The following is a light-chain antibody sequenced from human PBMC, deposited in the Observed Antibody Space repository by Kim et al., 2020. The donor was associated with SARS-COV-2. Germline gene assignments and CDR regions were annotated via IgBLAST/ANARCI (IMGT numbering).Light chain of an antibody. CDR3: NSRDSSGNHLGVV. J-gene: IGLJ2*01. CDR2: GKN. CDR1: SLRSYH. Sequence: GQTVRITCQGDSLRSYHASWYQQKPGQAPVLVIYGKNNRPSGIPDRFSGSSSGNTASLTITGAQAEDEADYYCNSRDSSGNHLGVVFGGGTQLTVL. V-gene: IGLV3-19*01.